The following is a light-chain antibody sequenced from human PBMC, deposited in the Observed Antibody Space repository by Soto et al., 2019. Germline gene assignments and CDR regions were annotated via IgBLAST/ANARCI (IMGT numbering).Light chain of an antibody. CDR2: AAS. CDR1: QDISHY. V-gene: IGKV1-27*01. J-gene: IGKJ1*01. Sequence: DIQMTQSPSSLSASVGDRVTITCRASQDISHYLVWYQQKPGKVPEVLIYAASTLRSGVPSRFSGSGSGTDFTLTISSLQPEDVATYFCQSYTTAPWTFGQGTKVEIK. CDR3: QSYTTAPWT.